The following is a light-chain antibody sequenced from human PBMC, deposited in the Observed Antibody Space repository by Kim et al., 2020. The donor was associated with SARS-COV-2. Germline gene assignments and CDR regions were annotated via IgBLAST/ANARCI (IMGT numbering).Light chain of an antibody. V-gene: IGKV3-20*01. CDR1: QSVTSTY. Sequence: SPGERATLSCRASQSVTSTYLAWYPQEPGQAPRLVLYGASTRATGVPDRFSGSGSGTDFTLTISRLEPEDFGVYYCQQYGSSLITFGGGTKVDIK. CDR2: GAS. CDR3: QQYGSSLIT. J-gene: IGKJ4*01.